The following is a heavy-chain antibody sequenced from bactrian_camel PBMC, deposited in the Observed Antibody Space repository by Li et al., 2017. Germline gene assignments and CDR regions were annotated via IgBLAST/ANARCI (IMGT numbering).Heavy chain of an antibody. V-gene: IGHV3S40*01. CDR1: DLRASGYL. D-gene: IGHD6*01. J-gene: IGHJ4*01. Sequence: DVQLVESGGDLVQPGGSLRLSCAVSDLRASGYLMSWFRQAPGKGLEWVSTIGSGDAASYSPDSVKGRFTVSRDNAKNTLYLQLNSLKTEDTALYYCAADYRYAGSWYDSWGQGTQVTVS. CDR3: AADYRYAGSWYDS. CDR2: IGSGDAAS.